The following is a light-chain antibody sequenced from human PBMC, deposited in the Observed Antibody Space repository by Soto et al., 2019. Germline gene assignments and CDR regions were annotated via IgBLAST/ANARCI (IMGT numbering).Light chain of an antibody. J-gene: IGKJ1*01. V-gene: IGKV3-20*01. CDR1: QSVSSSY. CDR2: GAS. CDR3: QQYTSYSWT. Sequence: ESVLTHSPGTLSLSPGERATLSFRSSQSVSSSYLAWYQQKPGQAPRLLIYGASTRATGIPARFSGSGSGTDFTLTISSLQSEDFATYYCQQYTSYSWTFGQGTKVDIK.